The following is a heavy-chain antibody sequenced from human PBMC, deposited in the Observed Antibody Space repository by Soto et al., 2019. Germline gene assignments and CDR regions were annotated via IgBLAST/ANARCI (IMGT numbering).Heavy chain of an antibody. J-gene: IGHJ4*02. CDR2: IRPMFGTT. D-gene: IGHD6-6*01. V-gene: IGHV1-69*06. CDR3: AREGYTSSSIHSFLDS. Sequence: QVQLVQSEAEVKKPGSSVKVSCKASGGTFSSYAISWVRQAPGQGLEWMGHIRPMFGTTRYAQKFQGRVTLTAAKSTSTAYMELTSLTSADTALYYCAREGYTSSSIHSFLDSWGQGTLLTVSS. CDR1: GGTFSSYA.